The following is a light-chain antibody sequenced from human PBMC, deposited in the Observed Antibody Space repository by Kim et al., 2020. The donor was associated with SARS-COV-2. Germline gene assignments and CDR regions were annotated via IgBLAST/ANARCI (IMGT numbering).Light chain of an antibody. J-gene: IGLJ1*01. V-gene: IGLV3-19*01. CDR1: SLRSYY. CDR3: NSRDSSGNFYV. CDR2: GKN. Sequence: SSELTQDPAVSVALGQTVRITCQGDSLRSYYASWYQQKPGQAPVLVIYGKNNRPSGIPDRFSGSSSGNTASLTITGAQAEDEADYCCNSRDSSGNFYVFGTGTKVTVL.